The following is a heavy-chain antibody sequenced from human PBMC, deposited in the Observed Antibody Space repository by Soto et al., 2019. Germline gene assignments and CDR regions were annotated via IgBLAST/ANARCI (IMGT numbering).Heavy chain of an antibody. CDR1: GFTFSSYS. CDR2: ISSSSSYI. D-gene: IGHD6-6*01. Sequence: GGSLRLSCAASGFTFSSYSMNWVRQAPGKGLEWVSSISSSSSYIYYADSVKGRFTISRDNAKNSLYLQMNSLRAEDTAVYYCARDYPIGGEYSSSSRDAFDIWGQGKMVTVSS. J-gene: IGHJ3*02. V-gene: IGHV3-21*01. CDR3: ARDYPIGGEYSSSSRDAFDI.